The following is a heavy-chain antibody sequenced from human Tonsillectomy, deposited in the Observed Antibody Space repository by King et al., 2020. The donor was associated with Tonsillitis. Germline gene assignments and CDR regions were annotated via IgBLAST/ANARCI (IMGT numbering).Heavy chain of an antibody. CDR1: GFIFTNYA. D-gene: IGHD6-6*01. CDR2: ISGSGGST. J-gene: IGHJ6*03. V-gene: IGHV3-23*04. CDR3: GGNWNEYSSSWFYYYYYVDV. Sequence: VQLVESGGGLVQPGGSLRLSCAASGFIFTNYAMSWVRQAPGKGLEWVSGISGSGGSTYYADSVEGRFTISRDNSKDTLYLQMNSLRAEDTAVYFCGGNWNEYSSSWFYYYYYVDVWGKGTTVTVSS.